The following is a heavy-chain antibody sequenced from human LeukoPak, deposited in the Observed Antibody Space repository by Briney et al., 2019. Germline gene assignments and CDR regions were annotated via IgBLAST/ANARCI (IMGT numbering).Heavy chain of an antibody. D-gene: IGHD3-16*02. J-gene: IGHJ4*02. CDR2: IYYSGST. CDR1: GGSISSYY. Sequence: SETLSLTCTVSGGSISSYYRSWIRQPPGKGLEWIGYIYYSGSTNYNPSLKSRVTISVDTSKNQFSLKLSSVTAADTAVYYCAAHPVWGSYRTYVRDYWGQGTLVTVSS. CDR3: AAHPVWGSYRTYVRDY. V-gene: IGHV4-59*01.